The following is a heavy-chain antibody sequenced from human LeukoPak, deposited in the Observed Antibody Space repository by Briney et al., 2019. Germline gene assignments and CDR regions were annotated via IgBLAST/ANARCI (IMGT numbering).Heavy chain of an antibody. J-gene: IGHJ4*02. V-gene: IGHV1-18*01. Sequence: DSVRPSCTTSGYTFSNFGINWVRQSPGQGLEWMGWISGNNDNPNYGQKFQGRFTVTTDSFTSTAYMELRNLRFDDTAVYYCARDGTSTDDYWGQGPLVTVSS. CDR3: ARDGTSTDDY. CDR2: ISGNNDNP. D-gene: IGHD2-2*01. CDR1: GYTFSNFG.